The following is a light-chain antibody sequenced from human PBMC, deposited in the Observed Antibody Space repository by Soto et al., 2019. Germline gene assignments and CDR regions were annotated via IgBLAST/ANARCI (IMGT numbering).Light chain of an antibody. CDR1: SSNIGAGYD. J-gene: IGLJ2*01. V-gene: IGLV1-40*01. Sequence: QSVLTQPPSVSGAPGQRVTISCTGSSSNIGAGYDVHWYQQLPGTAPKLLFHGNSNRPSGVPDRFSGSKSGTSASLAITGLQAEDEADYYCQSFDSSLSGSVFGGGTKLTVL. CDR3: QSFDSSLSGSV. CDR2: GNS.